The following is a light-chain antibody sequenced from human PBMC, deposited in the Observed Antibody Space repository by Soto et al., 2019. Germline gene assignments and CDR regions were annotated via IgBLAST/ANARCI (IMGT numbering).Light chain of an antibody. Sequence: VQMSQSPSTLSAYVGDTVTVTCRASQSVSGWLAWYQQKPGEAPKLLISTASSLQSGVPSRFSGSGSGTEFTLTISSLQPEDFATYYCQQANSFPLTFGGGTKVDIK. CDR1: QSVSGW. V-gene: IGKV1-12*01. CDR2: TAS. J-gene: IGKJ4*01. CDR3: QQANSFPLT.